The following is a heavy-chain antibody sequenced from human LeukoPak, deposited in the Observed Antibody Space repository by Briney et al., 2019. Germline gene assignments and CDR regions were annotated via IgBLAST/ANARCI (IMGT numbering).Heavy chain of an antibody. CDR1: GLTVSNHW. V-gene: IGHV3-7*03. J-gene: IGHJ4*02. CDR2: IREERGQE. D-gene: IGHD6-19*01. CDR3: AKNNGWFHLAQ. Sequence: PGGSLRLSCVASGLTVSNHWMSWVRQAPGKGLEWVANIREERGQEYYVDSLKGRFSISRDNTNNALYLQMNSLRVEDTAVYYCAKNNGWFHLAQWGQGTLVTVSS.